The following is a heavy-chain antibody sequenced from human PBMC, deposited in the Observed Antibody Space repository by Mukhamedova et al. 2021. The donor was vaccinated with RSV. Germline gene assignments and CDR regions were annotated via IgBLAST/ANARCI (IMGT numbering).Heavy chain of an antibody. J-gene: IGHJ4*02. CDR3: AKDRVPDNIWSFDY. V-gene: IGHV3-23*01. D-gene: IGHD1-20*01. Sequence: YTVNWVRRAPGKGLEWVAGLYGNGRDTFYSDSVRGRFTIFRDDSQNTVYVQLSSLRAEDTAIYYCAKDRVPDNIWSFDYWGRG. CDR2: LYGNGRDT. CDR1: YT.